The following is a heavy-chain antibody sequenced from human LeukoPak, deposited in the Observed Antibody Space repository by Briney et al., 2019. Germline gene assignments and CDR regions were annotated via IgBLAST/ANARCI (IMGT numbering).Heavy chain of an antibody. CDR3: ARVRTGYSSSWYYFDY. Sequence: SETLSLTCTVSGGSISSYYWSWIRQPPGKGLEWIGYIYYSGSTNYNPSLKSRVTISVDKSKNQFSLKLSSVTAADTAVYYCARVRTGYSSSWYYFDYWGQGTLVTVSS. V-gene: IGHV4-59*12. CDR2: IYYSGST. D-gene: IGHD6-13*01. J-gene: IGHJ4*02. CDR1: GGSISSYY.